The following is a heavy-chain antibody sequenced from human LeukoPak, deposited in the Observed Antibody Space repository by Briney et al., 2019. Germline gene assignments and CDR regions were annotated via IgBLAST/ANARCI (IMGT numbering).Heavy chain of an antibody. V-gene: IGHV3-21*01. Sequence: EGSLRLSCAASGFTFSTYSMNWVRQAPGKGLEWVSSISSSGSYIYYADSVKGRFTISRDNAKNSLYLQMNSLRAEDTAVYYCAVYYYGSGSYADWGQGTLVTVSS. CDR2: ISSSGSYI. D-gene: IGHD3-10*01. J-gene: IGHJ4*02. CDR3: AVYYYGSGSYAD. CDR1: GFTFSTYS.